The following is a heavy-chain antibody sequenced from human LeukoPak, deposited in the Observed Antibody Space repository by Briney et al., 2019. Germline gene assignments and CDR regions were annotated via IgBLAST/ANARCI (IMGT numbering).Heavy chain of an antibody. CDR1: GYTFTSYD. CDR3: ARVPYDSSGYYLADAFDI. V-gene: IGHV1-8*01. Sequence: ASVKVSCKASGYTFTSYDINWERQATGQGLEWMGWMNPNSGNTGYAQKFQGRVTMTRNTSISTAYMELSSLRSEDTAVYYSARVPYDSSGYYLADAFDIWGQGTMVTVSS. D-gene: IGHD3-22*01. CDR2: MNPNSGNT. J-gene: IGHJ3*02.